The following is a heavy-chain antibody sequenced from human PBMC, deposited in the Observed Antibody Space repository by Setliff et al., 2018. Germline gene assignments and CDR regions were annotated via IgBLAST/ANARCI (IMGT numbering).Heavy chain of an antibody. CDR2: ISTSSSTI. Sequence: PGGSLRLSCAASGFTFSSYSMNWVRQAPGKGLEWVSYISTSSSTIYNADSVKGRFTISRDNAENSLYLQMNSLRADDTAVYYCARQRYYDTTGKAFDIWGQGTMVTVSS. CDR3: ARQRYYDTTGKAFDI. J-gene: IGHJ3*02. D-gene: IGHD3-22*01. V-gene: IGHV3-48*01. CDR1: GFTFSSYS.